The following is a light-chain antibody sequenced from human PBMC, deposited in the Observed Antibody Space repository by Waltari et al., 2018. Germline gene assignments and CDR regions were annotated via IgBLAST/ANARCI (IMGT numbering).Light chain of an antibody. CDR1: QSVLTN. V-gene: IGKV3-15*01. J-gene: IGKJ3*01. CDR3: QQYHNWPPFT. CDR2: VAS. Sequence: EVVMTQSPGTLSASPGERVSLSCRASQSVLTNLAWYQQKPGQAPRLLIYVASIRATGIPARFGGSGSGTEFTLTISSLQTEDFAVYYCQQYHNWPPFTFGPGTKVDIK.